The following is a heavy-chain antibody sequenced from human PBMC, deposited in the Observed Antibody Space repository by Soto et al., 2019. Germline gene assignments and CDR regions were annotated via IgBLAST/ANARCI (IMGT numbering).Heavy chain of an antibody. V-gene: IGHV4-39*01. CDR3: ARHGLGMVRGVGYYYYGMDV. J-gene: IGHJ6*02. CDR2: IYYSGST. D-gene: IGHD3-10*01. CDR1: GGSIISSSYY. Sequence: SETLSLTCSVSGGSIISSSYYWVWIRQPPGKGLEWIGSIYYSGSTYYNPSLKSRVTISVDTSKNQFSLKLSSVTAADTAVYYCARHGLGMVRGVGYYYYGMDVWGQGTTVTVS.